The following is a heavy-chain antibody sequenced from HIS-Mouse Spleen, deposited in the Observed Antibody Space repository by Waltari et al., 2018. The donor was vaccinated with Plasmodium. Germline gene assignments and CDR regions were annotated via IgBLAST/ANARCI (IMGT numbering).Heavy chain of an antibody. V-gene: IGHV3-30*18. J-gene: IGHJ4*02. CDR2: ISYDGSNK. CDR3: AKDRRSSSWYVDY. CDR1: GFTFSSYG. Sequence: QVQLVESGGGVVQPGRSLRLSCAASGFTFSSYGMHWVRQAPGKGLGGVAVISYDGSNKYYADSVKGRFTSSRDNSKNTLYLQMNSLRAEDTAVYYCAKDRRSSSWYVDYWGQGTLVTVSS. D-gene: IGHD6-13*01.